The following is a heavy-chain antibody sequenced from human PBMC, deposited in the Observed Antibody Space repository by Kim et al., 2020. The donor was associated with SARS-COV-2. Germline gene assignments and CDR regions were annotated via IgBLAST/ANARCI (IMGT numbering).Heavy chain of an antibody. CDR2: MNPNSGNT. D-gene: IGHD3-10*01. CDR3: ARAVWFRDLVPRYYCDY. Sequence: ASVKVSCKASGYTFTSYDINWVRQATGQGLEWMGWMNPNSGNTGYAQKFQGRVTMTRNTSISTAYMELSSLRSEDTAVYYCARAVWFRDLVPRYYCDYWGQGTLLPVST. CDR1: GYTFTSYD. J-gene: IGHJ4*02. V-gene: IGHV1-8*01.